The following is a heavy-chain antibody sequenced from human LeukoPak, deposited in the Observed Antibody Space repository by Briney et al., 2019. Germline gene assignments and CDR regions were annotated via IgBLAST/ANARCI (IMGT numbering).Heavy chain of an antibody. CDR2: VGTSIGAI. CDR1: GFIFTDYS. D-gene: IGHD3-10*01. Sequence: PGGSLRLSCVASGFIFTDYSINWVRQAPGKGLEWVSYVGTSIGAISYADSVKGRFIISRDNAQKSLYLQMNSLRDEDTAVYYCARDRGYAFDFWGQGTTVTVSS. V-gene: IGHV3-48*02. CDR3: ARDRGYAFDF. J-gene: IGHJ3*01.